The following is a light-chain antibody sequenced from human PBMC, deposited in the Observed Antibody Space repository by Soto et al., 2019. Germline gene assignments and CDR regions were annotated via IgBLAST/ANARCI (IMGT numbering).Light chain of an antibody. Sequence: IVLTQSPATLSSFTGDRVTLSCRASQYINTRLAWYQHRPGQAPRLIIYQTSLRAAGIPARFSASGSGTDFTLTISDVQPEDFALYYCHQRQSWPRTFGQGTKVDTK. CDR2: QTS. CDR1: QYINTR. CDR3: HQRQSWPRT. V-gene: IGKV3-11*01. J-gene: IGKJ1*01.